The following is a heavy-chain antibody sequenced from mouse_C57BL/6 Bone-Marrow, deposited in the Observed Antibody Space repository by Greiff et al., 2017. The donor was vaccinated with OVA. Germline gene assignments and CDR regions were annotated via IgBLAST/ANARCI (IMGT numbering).Heavy chain of an antibody. Sequence: VQLKESGAELVRPGSSVKMSCKTSGYTFTSYGINWVKQRPGQGLEWIGYIYIGNGYTEYNEKFKGKATLTSDTSSSTAYMQLSSLTSEDSAIYFCARLDYGSSHWYFDVWGTGTTVTVSS. CDR3: ARLDYGSSHWYFDV. V-gene: IGHV1-58*01. D-gene: IGHD1-1*01. CDR1: GYTFTSYG. J-gene: IGHJ1*03. CDR2: IYIGNGYT.